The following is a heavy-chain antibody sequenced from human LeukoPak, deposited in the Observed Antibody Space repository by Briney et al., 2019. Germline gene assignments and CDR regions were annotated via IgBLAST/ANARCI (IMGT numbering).Heavy chain of an antibody. CDR1: GFTFDDYA. J-gene: IGHJ6*02. D-gene: IGHD3-16*01. Sequence: GRSLRLSCAASGFTFDDYAMHWVRQAPGKGLEWVSGISWNSGSIGYADSVKGRFTISRDNAKNSLYLQMNSLRAEDTALYYCAKGQLGRYYYYGMDVWGQGTTVTASS. CDR3: AKGQLGRYYYYGMDV. V-gene: IGHV3-9*01. CDR2: ISWNSGSI.